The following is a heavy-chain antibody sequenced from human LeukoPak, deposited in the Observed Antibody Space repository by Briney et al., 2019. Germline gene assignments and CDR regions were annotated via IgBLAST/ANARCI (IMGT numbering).Heavy chain of an antibody. CDR1: GGSISSSSYY. CDR2: IYYSGST. V-gene: IGHV4-39*07. J-gene: IGHJ4*02. CDR3: ARDSEDMVATIRALDY. Sequence: SETLSLTCTVSGGSISSSSYYWGWIRQPPGKGLEWIASIYYSGSTYYNPSLKSRVTISVDTSKNQFSLKLSSVTAADTAVYYCARDSEDMVATIRALDYWGQGTLVTVSS. D-gene: IGHD5-12*01.